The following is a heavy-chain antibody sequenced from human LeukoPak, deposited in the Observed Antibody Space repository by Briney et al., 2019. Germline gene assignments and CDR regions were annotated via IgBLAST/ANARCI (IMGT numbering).Heavy chain of an antibody. V-gene: IGHV3-30*18. CDR1: GFIFSSYG. CDR3: AKDTRYSLEYYFDY. J-gene: IGHJ4*02. Sequence: GSLRLSCAASGFIFSSYGMHWVRQAPGKGLEWVAVISYDGSNKYYADSVKGRFTISRDNSKNTLYLQMNSLRAEDTAVYYCAKDTRYSLEYYFDYWGQGTLVTVSS. CDR2: ISYDGSNK. D-gene: IGHD5-18*01.